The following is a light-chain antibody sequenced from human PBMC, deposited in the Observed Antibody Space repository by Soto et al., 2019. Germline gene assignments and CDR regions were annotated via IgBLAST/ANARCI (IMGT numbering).Light chain of an antibody. CDR3: QQHGSSPNT. CDR1: QSVSSNN. Sequence: EIVLTQSPGTLSLSPGERATLSCRASQSVSSNNLAWYQQKPGQAPRLLIYGASSRATGIPDRFSGSGSGTDFTLTIRKLEPDDFAVYFCQQHGSSPNTFGQGTKLESK. V-gene: IGKV3-20*01. CDR2: GAS. J-gene: IGKJ2*01.